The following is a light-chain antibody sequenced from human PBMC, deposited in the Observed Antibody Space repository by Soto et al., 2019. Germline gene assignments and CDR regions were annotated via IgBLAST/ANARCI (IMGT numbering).Light chain of an antibody. Sequence: QSVLTQPPSVSGAPXQRVTISCTGSSSNIGADYDVHWYQQLPGTAPKLLIYGNSNRPSGVPDRFSGSKSGTSASLAITGLQAEDEADYYCQSYDSSLSAVVFGGGTKVTVL. CDR2: GNS. CDR1: SSNIGADYD. CDR3: QSYDSSLSAVV. V-gene: IGLV1-40*01. J-gene: IGLJ3*02.